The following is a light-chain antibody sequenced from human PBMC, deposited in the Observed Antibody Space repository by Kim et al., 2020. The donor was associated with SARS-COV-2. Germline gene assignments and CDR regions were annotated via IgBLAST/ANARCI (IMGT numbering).Light chain of an antibody. CDR3: NSRDNSGDHVI. J-gene: IGLJ2*01. CDR2: GKN. Sequence: SSELTQDPAVSVALGQTVRITCQGDSLRSYCASWYQQKPGQAPILVIYGKNNRPSGIPDRFSGSSSGNTASLTVTGAQAVDEADYYCNSRDNSGDHVIFGGGTQLTVL. V-gene: IGLV3-19*01. CDR1: SLRSYC.